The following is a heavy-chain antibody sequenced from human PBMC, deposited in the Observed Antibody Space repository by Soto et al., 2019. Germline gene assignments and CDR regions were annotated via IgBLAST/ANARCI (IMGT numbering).Heavy chain of an antibody. CDR2: VKGNGGNT. CDR3: AKGVRPYYYDSSGYSLDH. CDR1: GFTFSSYA. Sequence: GGSLRLSCAASGFTFSSYAMSWVRQAPGKGLEWVSAVKGNGGNTYYADSVKGRFTISRDNSKNTLYMQMDSLRAEDTAVYYCAKGVRPYYYDSSGYSLDHWGQGSLVTVSS. D-gene: IGHD3-22*01. J-gene: IGHJ4*02. V-gene: IGHV3-23*01.